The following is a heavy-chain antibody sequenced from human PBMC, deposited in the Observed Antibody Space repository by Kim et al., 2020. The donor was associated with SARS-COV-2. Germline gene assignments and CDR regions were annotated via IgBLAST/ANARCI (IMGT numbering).Heavy chain of an antibody. Sequence: TIFFADSVKGRFTISRDSANNSLHLQMNSLRADDTAVYYCARLGTQGIDYWGQGTLVTVSS. J-gene: IGHJ4*02. CDR2: TI. D-gene: IGHD7-27*01. CDR3: ARLGTQGIDY. V-gene: IGHV3-11*01.